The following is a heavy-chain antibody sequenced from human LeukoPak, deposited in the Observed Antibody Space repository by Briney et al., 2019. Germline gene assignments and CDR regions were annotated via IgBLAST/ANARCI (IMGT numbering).Heavy chain of an antibody. Sequence: PGGSLRLSCGASGFTFSDYYMNWVRQAPGKGLEWVSSISSSSTIYYADSVKGRFTISRDNAKNSLYLQMNSLRAEDTAVYYCAKISGHTYYDFWSGYYTSDYWGQGTLVTVSS. V-gene: IGHV3-69-1*02. J-gene: IGHJ4*02. CDR2: ISSSSTI. CDR1: GFTFSDYY. CDR3: AKISGHTYYDFWSGYYTSDY. D-gene: IGHD3-3*01.